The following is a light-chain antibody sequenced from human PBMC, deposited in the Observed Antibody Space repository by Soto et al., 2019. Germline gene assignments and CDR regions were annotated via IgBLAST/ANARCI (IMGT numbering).Light chain of an antibody. V-gene: IGKV3-20*01. Sequence: EIVLTQSPGTLSLSPGERATLSCRASQSVGSNSLAWYQQRPGQAPRFLIYDASSRATGIPDRFSGSGSGTDFTLTISRLEPEDFAVYYCQQYGSTPLTFGGGTKVDI. CDR2: DAS. CDR3: QQYGSTPLT. J-gene: IGKJ4*01. CDR1: QSVGSNS.